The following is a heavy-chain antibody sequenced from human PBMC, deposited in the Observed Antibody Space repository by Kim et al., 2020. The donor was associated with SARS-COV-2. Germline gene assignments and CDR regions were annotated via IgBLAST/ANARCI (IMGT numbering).Heavy chain of an antibody. CDR2: IYYSGST. V-gene: IGHV4-39*07. D-gene: IGHD2-2*01. CDR1: GGSISSSSYY. J-gene: IGHJ2*01. Sequence: SETLSLTCTVSGGSISSSSYYWGWIRQPPGKGLEWIGSIYYSGSTYYNPSLKSRVTISVDTSENQFSLKLSSVTAADTAVYYCARTQYCSSTSCYLYWYFDLWGRGTLVTVSS. CDR3: ARTQYCSSTSCYLYWYFDL.